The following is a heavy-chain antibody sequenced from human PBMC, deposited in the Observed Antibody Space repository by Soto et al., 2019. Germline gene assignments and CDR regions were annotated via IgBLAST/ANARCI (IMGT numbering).Heavy chain of an antibody. D-gene: IGHD2-8*01. Sequence: GGSLRLSCAASGFTVSSNYMSWVRQAPGKGLEWVSVIYSGGSTYYADSVKGRFTISRDNSKNTLYLQMNSLRAEDTAVYYCAREGTSCYTKYCTNGVSSYYFDYWGQGTLVTVSS. CDR2: IYSGGST. CDR3: AREGTSCYTKYCTNGVSSYYFDY. V-gene: IGHV3-53*01. J-gene: IGHJ4*02. CDR1: GFTVSSNY.